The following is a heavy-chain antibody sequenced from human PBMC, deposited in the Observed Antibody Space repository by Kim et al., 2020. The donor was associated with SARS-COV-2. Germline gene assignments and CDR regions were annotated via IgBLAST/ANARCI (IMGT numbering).Heavy chain of an antibody. J-gene: IGHJ4*02. CDR1: GFTFSSYG. D-gene: IGHD3-3*01. V-gene: IGHV3-30*18. CDR3: AKEVGGMEWLYDY. CDR2: ISYDGSNK. Sequence: GGSLRLSCAASGFTFSSYGMHWVRQAPGKGLEWVAVISYDGSNKYYADSVKGRFTISRDNSKNTLYLQMNSLRAEDTAVYYCAKEVGGMEWLYDYWGQGTLVTVSS.